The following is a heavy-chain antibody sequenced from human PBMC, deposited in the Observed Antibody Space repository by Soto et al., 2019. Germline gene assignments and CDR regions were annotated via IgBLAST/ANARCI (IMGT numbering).Heavy chain of an antibody. D-gene: IGHD3-22*01. CDR2: IIPIFGTA. CDR3: ARDSRYDSSGYAGASHPWI. Sequence: ASVKVSCKASGGTFSSYAISWVRQAPGQGLEWMGGIIPIFGTANYAQKFQGRVTITADESTSTAYMELSSMRSEDTAVYYCARDSRYDSSGYAGASHPWIWGQGTLVTVSS. CDR1: GGTFSSYA. V-gene: IGHV1-69*13. J-gene: IGHJ4*02.